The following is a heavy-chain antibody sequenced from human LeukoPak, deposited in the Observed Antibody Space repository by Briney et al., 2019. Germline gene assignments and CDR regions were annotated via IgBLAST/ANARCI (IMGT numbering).Heavy chain of an antibody. Sequence: GESLKISCKGSGYIFTNYWIGWVRQMPGKGLEWMGIIHPVDSDTRYSPSFQGQVTISADKSINTAYLQWSSLKASDTAMYYCARLQSGQWLLFDYWGQGTLVIFSS. J-gene: IGHJ4*02. V-gene: IGHV5-51*01. D-gene: IGHD6-19*01. CDR3: ARLQSGQWLLFDY. CDR2: IHPVDSDT. CDR1: GYIFTNYW.